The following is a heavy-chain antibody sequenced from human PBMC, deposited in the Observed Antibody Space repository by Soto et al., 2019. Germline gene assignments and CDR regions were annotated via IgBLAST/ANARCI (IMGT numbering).Heavy chain of an antibody. CDR3: ASCGQPYYGSGSYSGMDV. V-gene: IGHV4-4*07. Sequence: SDTLSLTCTVSGGSISSYYWSWIRQPAGKGLEWIGRIYTSGSTNYNPSLKSRVTMSVDTSKNQFSLKLSSVTAADTAVYYCASCGQPYYGSGSYSGMDVWGQGTTVTVSS. D-gene: IGHD3-10*01. J-gene: IGHJ6*02. CDR2: IYTSGST. CDR1: GGSISSYY.